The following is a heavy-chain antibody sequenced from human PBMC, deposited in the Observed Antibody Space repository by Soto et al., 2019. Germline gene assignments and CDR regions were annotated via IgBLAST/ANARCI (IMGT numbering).Heavy chain of an antibody. CDR3: ARGRYGDY. J-gene: IGHJ4*02. CDR1: GYAFTTYG. V-gene: IGHV1-18*01. Sequence: QVHLVQSGAEVKKPGASVTVSCKGSGYAFTTYGITWVRQAPGQGLAWMGWISAHNGNTNYAQKLQGRVTVTRDTSTSTGYMELRSLRSDDTAVYYCARGRYGDYWGQGALVTVSS. D-gene: IGHD1-1*01. CDR2: ISAHNGNT.